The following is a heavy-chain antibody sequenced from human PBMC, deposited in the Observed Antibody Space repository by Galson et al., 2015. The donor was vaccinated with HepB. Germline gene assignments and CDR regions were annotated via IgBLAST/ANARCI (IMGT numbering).Heavy chain of an antibody. CDR3: VKEGAWFGGDWFDP. J-gene: IGHJ5*02. Sequence: SLRLSCAGSGFIFRHHAMAWIRQAPGKGLEWVSGINGRGCTRSYSDAVKGRFSISRDNSKDTVFLQMDNLRPEVPAVYYCVKEGAWFGGDWFDPWGQGALVTVS. V-gene: IGHV3-23*01. CDR2: INGRGCTR. D-gene: IGHD3-16*01. CDR1: GFIFRHHA.